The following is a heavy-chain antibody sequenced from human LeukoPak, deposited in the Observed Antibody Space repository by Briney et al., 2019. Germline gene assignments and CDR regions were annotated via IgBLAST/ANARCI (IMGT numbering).Heavy chain of an antibody. CDR3: AREGNGYYFDY. V-gene: IGHV3-48*03. CDR2: ISSSGSTI. J-gene: IGHJ4*02. CDR1: RFTFSSYE. Sequence: GGSLRLSCAVSRFTFSSYEMNWVRQAPGKGLEWVSYISSSGSTIYYADSVKGRFTISRDNAKNSLYLQMNSLRAEDTAVYYCAREGNGYYFDYWGQGTLVTVSS. D-gene: IGHD2-8*01.